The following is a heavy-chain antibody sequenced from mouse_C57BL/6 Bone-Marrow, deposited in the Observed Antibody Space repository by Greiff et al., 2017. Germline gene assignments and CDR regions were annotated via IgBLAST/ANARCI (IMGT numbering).Heavy chain of an antibody. CDR2: LNPSSGYT. V-gene: IGHV1-4*01. D-gene: IGHD2-12*01. CDR1: GYTFTSYT. J-gene: IGHJ1*03. CDR3: ASPYEGYFDV. Sequence: VKLMESGAELARPGASVKMSCKASGYTFTSYTMHWVKQRPGQGLEWIGYLNPSSGYTKYNQKFKDKATLTADKSSSTAYMQLSSLTAEDSAVYYCASPYEGYFDVWGTGTTVTVSS.